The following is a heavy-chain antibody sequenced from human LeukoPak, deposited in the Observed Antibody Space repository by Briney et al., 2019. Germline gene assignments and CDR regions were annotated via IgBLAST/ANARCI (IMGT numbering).Heavy chain of an antibody. D-gene: IGHD3-10*01. Sequence: GGSLRLSCGASGFAFSSYEMNWVRQAPGKGLEWVSYISSSGSTIYYADSVKGRFTIYRDNAKSSLYLQMNSLRAEDTAVYYCARVIRGYGSGSYYDWFDPWGQGTLVTVSS. V-gene: IGHV3-48*03. J-gene: IGHJ5*02. CDR2: ISSSGSTI. CDR1: GFAFSSYE. CDR3: ARVIRGYGSGSYYDWFDP.